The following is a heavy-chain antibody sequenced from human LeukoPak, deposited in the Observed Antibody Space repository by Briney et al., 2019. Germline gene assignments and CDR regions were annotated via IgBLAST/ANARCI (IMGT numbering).Heavy chain of an antibody. V-gene: IGHV3-64*01. D-gene: IGHD5-24*01. Sequence: GGSLRLSCAASGFTFSSYAMHWVRQAPGKGLEYVSAISSNGGSTYYANSVKGRFTISRDNSKNTLYLQMGSLRAEDMAVYYCARLGIVEIATIYDYWGQGTLVTVSS. CDR2: ISSNGGST. CDR1: GFTFSSYA. J-gene: IGHJ4*02. CDR3: ARLGIVEIATIYDY.